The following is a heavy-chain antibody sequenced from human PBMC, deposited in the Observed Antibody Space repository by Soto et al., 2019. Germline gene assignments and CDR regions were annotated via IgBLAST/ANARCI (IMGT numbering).Heavy chain of an antibody. CDR1: GYTFTSYG. Sequence: QVQLVQSGAEVKKPGASVKVSCKASGYTFTSYGISWVRQAPGQGLEWMGWISAYNGNTNYAQKLQGRVTMTTDTTTSTDDMELRSLGPDDTAVYYCARYLLGYYGSGRSGFDYWGQGTLVTVSS. V-gene: IGHV1-18*01. D-gene: IGHD3-10*01. CDR3: ARYLLGYYGSGRSGFDY. J-gene: IGHJ4*02. CDR2: ISAYNGNT.